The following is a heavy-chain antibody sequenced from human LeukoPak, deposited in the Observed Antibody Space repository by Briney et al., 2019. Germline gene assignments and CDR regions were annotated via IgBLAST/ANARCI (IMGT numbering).Heavy chain of an antibody. J-gene: IGHJ4*02. D-gene: IGHD6-13*01. CDR1: GYTFTGYY. CDR3: ARETAAGTGDFDY. Sequence: ASVKVSCKASGYTFTGYYIHWVRQAPGQGLEWMGWINPNSGGTNYAQEFQGRVTMTRDTSISTAYMALSRLRSDDTAVYYCARETAAGTGDFDYWGQGTLVTVSS. V-gene: IGHV1-2*02. CDR2: INPNSGGT.